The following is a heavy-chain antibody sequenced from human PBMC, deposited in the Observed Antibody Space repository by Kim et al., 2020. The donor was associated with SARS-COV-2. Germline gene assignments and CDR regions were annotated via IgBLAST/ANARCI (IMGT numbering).Heavy chain of an antibody. D-gene: IGHD3-22*01. Sequence: GGSLRLSCAASGFTFSSYGMHWVRQAPGKGLEWVAVIWYDGSNKYYADSVKGRFTISRDNSKNTLYLQMNSLRAEDTAVYYCARELESYYYDSSGFEGGAFDIWGQGTMVTVSS. CDR3: ARELESYYYDSSGFEGGAFDI. CDR2: IWYDGSNK. V-gene: IGHV3-33*01. J-gene: IGHJ3*02. CDR1: GFTFSSYG.